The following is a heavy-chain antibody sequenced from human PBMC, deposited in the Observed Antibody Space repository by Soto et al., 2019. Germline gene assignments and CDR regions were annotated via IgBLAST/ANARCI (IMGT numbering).Heavy chain of an antibody. CDR3: AKPRGYYDSSGYPTPDY. CDR2: ISSSSGTI. Sequence: GGSPRLSCAASGFTFSGYNMNWVRQAPGKGLEWVSYISSSSGTIYYADSVKGRFTISRDNAKNSLYLQMNSLRAEDTAVYYCAKPRGYYDSSGYPTPDYWGQGTLVTVSS. D-gene: IGHD3-22*01. V-gene: IGHV3-48*01. CDR1: GFTFSGYN. J-gene: IGHJ4*02.